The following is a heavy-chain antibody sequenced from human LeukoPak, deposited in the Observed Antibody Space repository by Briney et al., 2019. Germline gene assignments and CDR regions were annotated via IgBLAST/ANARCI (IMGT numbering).Heavy chain of an antibody. J-gene: IGHJ6*03. CDR1: GFTVSSNY. CDR2: IYSGGST. Sequence: PGGSLRLSCAASGFTVSSNYMSWVRQAPGKGLEWVSVIYSGGSTYYADSVKGRFTISRDNAKNSLYLQMNSLRAEDTAVYYCATRHGTLRFLEWLSSYMDVWGKGTTVTVSS. D-gene: IGHD3-3*01. V-gene: IGHV3-66*01. CDR3: ATRHGTLRFLEWLSSYMDV.